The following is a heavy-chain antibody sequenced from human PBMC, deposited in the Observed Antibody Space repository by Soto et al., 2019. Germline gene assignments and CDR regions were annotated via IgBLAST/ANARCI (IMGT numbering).Heavy chain of an antibody. D-gene: IGHD1-26*01. V-gene: IGHV3-23*01. CDR3: AKLGRTWPIGY. Sequence: GGSLRLSCASSGFTFSSYAMSLVRQAPGKGLEWVSAISGSGGSTYYADSVKGRFTISRDNSKNTLYLQMNSLRAEDTAVYYCAKLGRTWPIGYWGQGTLVTVSS. CDR1: GFTFSSYA. J-gene: IGHJ4*02. CDR2: ISGSGGST.